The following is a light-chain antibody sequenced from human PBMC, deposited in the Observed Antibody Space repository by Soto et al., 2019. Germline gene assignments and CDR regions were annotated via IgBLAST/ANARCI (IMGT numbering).Light chain of an antibody. CDR2: DVS. Sequence: QSALTQPASVSGSRGQSITISCTGTSSDIGGYNYVSWYQQHPGKAPKVMSYDVSNRPSGVSSRFSGSKSGNTASLTISGLQPEDEADYYCSSYTSSSTLVFGGGTKLTVL. V-gene: IGLV2-14*03. CDR1: SSDIGGYNY. J-gene: IGLJ3*02. CDR3: SSYTSSSTLV.